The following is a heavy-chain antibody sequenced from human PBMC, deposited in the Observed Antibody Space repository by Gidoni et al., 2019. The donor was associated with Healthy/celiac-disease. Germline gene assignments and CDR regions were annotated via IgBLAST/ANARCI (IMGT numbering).Heavy chain of an antibody. CDR3: ARGGARGVRGVIIKISGYYGMDV. J-gene: IGHJ6*02. CDR1: GGSFSGYY. D-gene: IGHD3-10*01. CDR2: INHSGST. Sequence: QVQLQQWGAGLLKPSETLSLTCAVYGGSFSGYYWSWIRQPPGKGLEWIGEINHSGSTNYNPSLKSRVTISVDTSKNQFSLKLSSVTAADTAVYYCARGGARGVRGVIIKISGYYGMDVWGQGTTVTVSS. V-gene: IGHV4-34*01.